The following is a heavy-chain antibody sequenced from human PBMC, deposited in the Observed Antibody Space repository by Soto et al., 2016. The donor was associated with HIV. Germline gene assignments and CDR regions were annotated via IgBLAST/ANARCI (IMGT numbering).Heavy chain of an antibody. V-gene: IGHV3-33*01. CDR2: IWYDGTTK. Sequence: QVQLVESGGGVVQPGRSLRLSCAASGFTFSSHAMHWVRQAPGKGLEWVAVIWYDGTTKYYADSVKGRFTVSRDNSKKTLYLQMNSLTAEDTAMYFCARIPVVQGVLARDPTSVRYYYSFMDLWGKGTTVIVSS. J-gene: IGHJ6*03. CDR1: GFTFSSHA. D-gene: IGHD3-10*01. CDR3: ARIPVVQGVLARDPTSVRYYYSFMDL.